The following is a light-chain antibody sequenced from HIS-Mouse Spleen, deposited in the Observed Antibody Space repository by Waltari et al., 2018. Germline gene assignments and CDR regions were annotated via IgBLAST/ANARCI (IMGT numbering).Light chain of an antibody. CDR3: YSTDSSGNHRV. J-gene: IGLJ2*01. Sequence: SYELTQPPSVSVSPGQTARITCSGEALPKKYAYWYQQKSGQAPVLVIYEDSKRPSGIPERFSGSSSGTMATLTISGARVEDEADYYCYSTDSSGNHRVFGGGTKLTVL. V-gene: IGLV3-10*01. CDR1: ALPKKY. CDR2: EDS.